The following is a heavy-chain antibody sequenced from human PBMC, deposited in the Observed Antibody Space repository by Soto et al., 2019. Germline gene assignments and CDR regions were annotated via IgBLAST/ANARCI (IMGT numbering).Heavy chain of an antibody. D-gene: IGHD4-17*01. V-gene: IGHV4-31*03. CDR1: GGSISSGDYF. CDR2: IYFSGSA. J-gene: IGHJ4*02. Sequence: SETLSLTCTVSGGSISSGDYFWTWIRQLPGKGLEWMGYIYFSGSAYYNPPLKSRLTMSLDTSENQFSLRLTSVTAADTGLYFCARGDYLTTHAYDYWGQGILVTVSS. CDR3: ARGDYLTTHAYDY.